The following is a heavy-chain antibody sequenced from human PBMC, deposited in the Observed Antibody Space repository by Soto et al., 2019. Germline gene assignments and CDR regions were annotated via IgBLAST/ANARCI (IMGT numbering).Heavy chain of an antibody. J-gene: IGHJ6*02. CDR1: GFTFSSYG. CDR2: IWYDGSNE. D-gene: IGHD6-19*01. Sequence: GGSLRLSCAASGFTFSSYGMHWVRQAPGKGLEWVAVIWYDGSNEYYADSVKGRFTISRDNSKNTLYLQMNSLRAEDTAVYYCARVGDNRSGWRYYYYYGMDVWGQGTTVTVSS. CDR3: ARVGDNRSGWRYYYYYGMDV. V-gene: IGHV3-33*01.